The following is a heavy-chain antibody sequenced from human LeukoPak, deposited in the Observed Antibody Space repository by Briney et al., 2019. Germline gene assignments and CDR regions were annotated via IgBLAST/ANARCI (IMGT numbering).Heavy chain of an antibody. V-gene: IGHV1-69*05. CDR2: IIPIFGTA. Sequence: SVKVSCKASGGTFSSYAISWVRQAPGRGLEWMGGIIPIFGTANYAQKFQGRVTITTDESTSTAYMELSSLRSEDTAVYYCARGVSSSRYYYYYMDVWGKGTTVTVSS. J-gene: IGHJ6*03. CDR1: GGTFSSYA. CDR3: ARGVSSSRYYYYYMDV. D-gene: IGHD2-2*01.